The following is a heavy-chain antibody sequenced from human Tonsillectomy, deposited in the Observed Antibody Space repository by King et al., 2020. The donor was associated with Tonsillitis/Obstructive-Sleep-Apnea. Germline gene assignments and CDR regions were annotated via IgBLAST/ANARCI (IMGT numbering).Heavy chain of an antibody. CDR3: ARGPPRAGWPDS. D-gene: IGHD6-19*01. V-gene: IGHV3-74*01. J-gene: IGHJ4*02. CDR2: INSDGSST. Sequence: VQLVESGGGLVQPGGSLRLSCAASGFTFSSYWMHWVRQAPGKGLVWVSRINSDGSSTSYADSVKGRFTISRDNAKNTLYLQMNSLRAEDTAVYYCARGPPRAGWPDSWGQGTLLTVSS. CDR1: GFTFSSYW.